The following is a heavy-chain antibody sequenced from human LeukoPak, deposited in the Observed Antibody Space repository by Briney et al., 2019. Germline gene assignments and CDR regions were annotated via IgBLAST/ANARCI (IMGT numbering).Heavy chain of an antibody. D-gene: IGHD6-6*01. V-gene: IGHV3-23*01. J-gene: IGHJ4*02. CDR2: ISGSGGGT. CDR1: GFTFSSYA. Sequence: GGSLRLSCAASGFTFSSYAMSWVRQAPGKGLEWVSAISGSGGGTYYADSVKGRFTISRDNSKNTLYLQMNSLRAEDTAVYYCAKGAFEYSSSRGVDYWGQGTLVTVSS. CDR3: AKGAFEYSSSRGVDY.